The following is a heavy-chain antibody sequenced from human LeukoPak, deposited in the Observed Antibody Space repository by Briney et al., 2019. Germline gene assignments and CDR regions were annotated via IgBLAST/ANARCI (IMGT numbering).Heavy chain of an antibody. CDR2: ISYDGSNK. CDR3: ARGDDSGSYWPEDYYYGMDV. V-gene: IGHV3-30-3*01. CDR1: GFTFSSYA. D-gene: IGHD1-26*01. Sequence: GRSLRLSCAASGFTFSSYAMHWVRQAPGKGLEWVAVISYDGSNKYYADSVKGRFTISRDNSKNTLYLQMNSLRAEDTAVYYCARGDDSGSYWPEDYYYGMDVWGQGTTVTVSS. J-gene: IGHJ6*02.